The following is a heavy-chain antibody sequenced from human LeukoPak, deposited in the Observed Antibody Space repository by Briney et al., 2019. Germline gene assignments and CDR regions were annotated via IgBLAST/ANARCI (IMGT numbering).Heavy chain of an antibody. V-gene: IGHV1-46*01. D-gene: IGHD2-8*02. CDR3: ARDQIQVWYMVGRFDS. CDR1: GYSFTTYY. Sequence: EASVKVSCKTSGYSFTTYYIHWIRQAPGQGREGMAVITPNNGRPTYAQKFQGRVTVTMDTSSSTVYMELSSLGSDDTAIYYCARDQIQVWYMVGRFDSWGQGTLVSVSS. CDR2: ITPNNGRP. J-gene: IGHJ4*02.